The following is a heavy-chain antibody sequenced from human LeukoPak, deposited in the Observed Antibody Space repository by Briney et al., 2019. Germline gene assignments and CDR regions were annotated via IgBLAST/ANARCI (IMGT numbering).Heavy chain of an antibody. V-gene: IGHV4-31*03. CDR2: IYYSGST. CDR3: ARGMTGDNYDFWSGYYPSDAFDI. Sequence: SETLSLTCTVSGGSISSGGYYWSWIRQHPGKGLEWIGYIYYSGSTYYNPSLKSRVTISVDTSKNQCSLKLSSVTAADTAVYYCARGMTGDNYDFWSGYYPSDAFDIWGQGTMVTVSS. D-gene: IGHD3-3*01. J-gene: IGHJ3*02. CDR1: GGSISSGGYY.